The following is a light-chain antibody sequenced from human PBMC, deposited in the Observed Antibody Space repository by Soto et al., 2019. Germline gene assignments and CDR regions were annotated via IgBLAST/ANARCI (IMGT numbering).Light chain of an antibody. V-gene: IGKV1-5*01. CDR1: QSISIK. Sequence: DIQMTQSPSTLSASVGDRVTITCRASQSISIKLAWYQQKPGKAPKLLIFDASTRASGAPSRFSGRRSGTQFTLTINGLQPDDFAAYYCQQYDDYKPLTFGGGTKVDIK. J-gene: IGKJ4*01. CDR3: QQYDDYKPLT. CDR2: DAS.